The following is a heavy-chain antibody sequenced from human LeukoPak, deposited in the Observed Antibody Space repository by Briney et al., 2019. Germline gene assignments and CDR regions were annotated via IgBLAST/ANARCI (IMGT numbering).Heavy chain of an antibody. CDR2: INPNSGGT. CDR1: GYTFTGYY. Sequence: GASVKVSCKASGYTFTGYYMDWVRQAPGQGLEWMGRINPNSGGTNYAQKFQGRVTMTRDTSITTAYMELSRLRSDDAAVYYCARYSGSYSGFDYWGQGTLVTVSS. V-gene: IGHV1-2*06. D-gene: IGHD1-26*01. CDR3: ARYSGSYSGFDY. J-gene: IGHJ4*02.